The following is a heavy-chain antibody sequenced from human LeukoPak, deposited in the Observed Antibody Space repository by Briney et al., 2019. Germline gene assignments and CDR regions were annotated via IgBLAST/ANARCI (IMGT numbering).Heavy chain of an antibody. V-gene: IGHV4-59*01. CDR3: ARQSISGSSLSYFDY. Sequence: SETLSLTCTVPGGSISSYYWSWIRQPPGEGLEWIGNIYDSGSTNYNPSLKSRVTISVDTSKNQCSLKLSSVTAADTAVYYCARQSISGSSLSYFDYWGQGTLVNVSS. J-gene: IGHJ4*02. CDR1: GGSISSYY. CDR2: IYDSGST. D-gene: IGHD3-22*01.